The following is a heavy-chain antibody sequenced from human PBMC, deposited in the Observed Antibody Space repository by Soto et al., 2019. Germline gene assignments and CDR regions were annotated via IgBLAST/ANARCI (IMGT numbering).Heavy chain of an antibody. CDR3: ARDRQLVRSSLYGMDV. CDR2: INPNTGDT. CDR1: GYTFGGYY. V-gene: IGHV1-2*04. Sequence: ASVKVSCKASGYTFGGYYMHWVRQAPGQGLEWMGRINPNTGDTNFAQKFQGWVTMTRDTSISTAYMELSRLRSDDTAVYYCARDRQLVRSSLYGMDVWGQGTTVTVSS. D-gene: IGHD6-6*01. J-gene: IGHJ6*02.